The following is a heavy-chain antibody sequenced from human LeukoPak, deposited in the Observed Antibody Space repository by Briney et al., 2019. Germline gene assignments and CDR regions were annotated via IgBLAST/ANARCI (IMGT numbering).Heavy chain of an antibody. CDR1: GYSISSGYY. CDR2: IYHSGST. CDR3: ARAYSSSWYWNWFDP. J-gene: IGHJ5*02. D-gene: IGHD6-13*01. Sequence: SETLSLTCTASGYSISSGYYWGWVRRPPGKGLEWIGTIYHSGSTYYNPSLKSRVTISVDTSKNQFSLKLSSVTAADTALYYCARAYSSSWYWNWFDPWGQGTLVTVSS. V-gene: IGHV4-38-2*02.